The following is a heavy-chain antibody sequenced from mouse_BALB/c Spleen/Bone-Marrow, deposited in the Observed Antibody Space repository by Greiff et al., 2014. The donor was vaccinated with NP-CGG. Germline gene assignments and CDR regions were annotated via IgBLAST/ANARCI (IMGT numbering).Heavy chain of an antibody. D-gene: IGHD1-2*01. J-gene: IGHJ4*01. Sequence: VKLQESGPGLVAPSQSLSITCTVSGFSLTNYGVHWVRQPPGKGLEWLGVIWAYGSTNYNSALMSRLSISKDNSKSQVFFKMNSLQTDDTAMYYCARITTATGAMDYWGQGTSVTVSS. V-gene: IGHV2-9*02. CDR3: ARITTATGAMDY. CDR2: IWAYGST. CDR1: GFSLTNYG.